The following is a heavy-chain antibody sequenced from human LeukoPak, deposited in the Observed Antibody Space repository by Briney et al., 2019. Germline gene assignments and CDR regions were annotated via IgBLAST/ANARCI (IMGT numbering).Heavy chain of an antibody. D-gene: IGHD5-12*01. CDR1: GGSMSSYY. J-gene: IGHJ3*02. V-gene: IGHV4-59*01. CDR2: IYYSGST. Sequence: SETLSLTCTVSGGSMSSYYWSWIRQSPGEGLEWIGHIYYSGSTNYNPSLQSRATLSVDTSKSQFFLKLNSVTAADTAVYYCARDTSAYQTPEIWGQGTMVTVSS. CDR3: ARDTSAYQTPEI.